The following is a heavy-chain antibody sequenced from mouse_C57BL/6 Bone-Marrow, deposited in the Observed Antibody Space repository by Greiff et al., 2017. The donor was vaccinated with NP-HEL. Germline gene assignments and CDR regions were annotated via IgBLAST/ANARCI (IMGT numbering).Heavy chain of an antibody. CDR2: ISIGGGST. D-gene: IGHD2-3*01. V-gene: IGHV5-12*01. CDR3: ARHYDGYYVGFAY. Sequence: EVQLQQSGGGLVQPGGSLKLSCAASGFTFSDYYMYLVRQTPEKRLEWVAYISIGGGSTYYPATVKGRFTISRDNAKNTMYLQMSRLKSEDTAMYYCARHYDGYYVGFAYWGQGTLVTVSA. CDR1: GFTFSDYY. J-gene: IGHJ3*01.